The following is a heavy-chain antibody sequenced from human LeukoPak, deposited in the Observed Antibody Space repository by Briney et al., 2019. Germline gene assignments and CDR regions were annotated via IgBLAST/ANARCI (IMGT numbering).Heavy chain of an antibody. J-gene: IGHJ4*02. V-gene: IGHV4-30-4*02. CDR1: GFSICSGDSY. CDR3: ARDDSYYGTGSR. CDR2: ICYTGRT. D-gene: IGHD3-10*01. Sequence: SDTLSLNCTVSGFSICSGDSYWSWIRQPPGKSLDWLAYICYTGRTYYPPSLKSLVTISVDTSKTQFSLKLSSVTAADTAVFYCARDDSYYGTGSRWAQGTLVTVSS.